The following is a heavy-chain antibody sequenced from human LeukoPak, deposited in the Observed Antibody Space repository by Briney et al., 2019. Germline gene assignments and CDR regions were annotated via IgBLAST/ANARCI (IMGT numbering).Heavy chain of an antibody. Sequence: PSETLSLTCTVSGGSISSSSYYWSWIRQPAGKGLEWIGRIYTSGSTNYNPSLKSRVTMSVDTSENQFSLKLSSVTAADTAVYYCARAVGSGSFQTYYYYMYVWGKGTTVTISS. CDR2: IYTSGST. D-gene: IGHD3-10*01. V-gene: IGHV4-61*02. CDR1: GGSISSSSYY. J-gene: IGHJ6*03. CDR3: ARAVGSGSFQTYYYYMYV.